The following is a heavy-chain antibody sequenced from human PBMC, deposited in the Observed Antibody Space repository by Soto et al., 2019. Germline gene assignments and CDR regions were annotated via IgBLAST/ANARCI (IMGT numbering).Heavy chain of an antibody. Sequence: PGASLKISCQGSGYSFTSYWVGWVRQMPGKGLEWMGIIYPGDSDTRYSPSFQGQVTISADKSISTAYLQWSSLKASDTAMYYCARGGGTYYYYYGRDVWGQGTTVTVSS. CDR3: ARGGGTYYYYYGRDV. V-gene: IGHV5-51*01. D-gene: IGHD3-16*01. CDR1: GYSFTSYW. J-gene: IGHJ6*02. CDR2: IYPGDSDT.